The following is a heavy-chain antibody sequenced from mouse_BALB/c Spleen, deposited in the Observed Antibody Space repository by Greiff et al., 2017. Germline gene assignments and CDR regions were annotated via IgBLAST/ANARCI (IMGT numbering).Heavy chain of an antibody. CDR1: GYTFTDYN. CDR3: ARTTMITTTFDY. Sequence: VQLQQSGPELVKPGASVKISCKASGYTFTDYNMHWVKQSHGKSLEWIGYIYPYNGGTGYNQKFKSKATLTVDNSSSTAYMELRSLTSEDSAVYYCARTTMITTTFDYWGQGTTLTVSS. V-gene: IGHV1S29*02. J-gene: IGHJ2*01. D-gene: IGHD2-4*01. CDR2: IYPYNGGT.